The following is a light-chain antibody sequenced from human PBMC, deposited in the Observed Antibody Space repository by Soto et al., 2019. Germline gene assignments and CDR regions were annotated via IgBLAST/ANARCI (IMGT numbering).Light chain of an antibody. J-gene: IGLJ7*01. V-gene: IGLV2-8*01. CDR2: EVT. CDR1: SSDVGYYDY. CDR3: SSYKSSDNPTSPRRSGTPYV. Sequence: QSALTQPPSASGFPGQSVTISCTGTSSDVGYYDYVSWYQQHPGKAPKLVIYEVTKRPSGVPDRVSASKSGNTASLTVSGLQAEDEADYDCSSYKSSDNPTSPRRSGTPYVFGGGTQLTVL.